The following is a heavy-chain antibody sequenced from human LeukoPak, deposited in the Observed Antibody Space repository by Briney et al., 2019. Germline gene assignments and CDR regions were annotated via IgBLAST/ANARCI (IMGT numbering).Heavy chain of an antibody. CDR1: GFTFSSYS. Sequence: AGGSLRLSCAASGFTFSSYSMNWVRQAPGKGLEWVSSISSSSSYIYYADSVEGRFTISRDNAKNSLYLQMNSLRAEDTAVYHCARDPSVIAVAGPVDYWGQGTLVTVSS. V-gene: IGHV3-21*01. CDR2: ISSSSSYI. CDR3: ARDPSVIAVAGPVDY. J-gene: IGHJ4*02. D-gene: IGHD6-19*01.